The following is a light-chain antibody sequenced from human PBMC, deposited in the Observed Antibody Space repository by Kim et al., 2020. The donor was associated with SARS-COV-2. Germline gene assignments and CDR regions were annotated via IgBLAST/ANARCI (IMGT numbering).Light chain of an antibody. CDR1: SSDDGGYNY. J-gene: IGLJ2*01. CDR2: ELS. Sequence: QAIPISCAGTSSDDGGYNYVSWYQHHPGKAPKLMIYELSNRPSGVSNRFSGSKSGNTASLTISGLQAEDEADYYCSSYTSSSTLLFGGGTQLTVL. CDR3: SSYTSSSTLL. V-gene: IGLV2-14*01.